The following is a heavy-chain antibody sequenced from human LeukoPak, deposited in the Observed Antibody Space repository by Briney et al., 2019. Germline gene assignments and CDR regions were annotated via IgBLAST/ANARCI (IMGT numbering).Heavy chain of an antibody. V-gene: IGHV3-23*01. CDR3: EGTYYYDSSDDY. Sequence: SGGSLRLSCAASGFFRSYAMIWVRQAPGKGLEWVLAISGSGTSTYYADSVKGRFTISRDNSKNTLYLQMNSLRAEDTAVYYYEGTYYYDSSDDYWGQGTLVTVSS. J-gene: IGHJ4*02. CDR2: ISGSGTST. CDR1: GFFRSYA. D-gene: IGHD3-22*01.